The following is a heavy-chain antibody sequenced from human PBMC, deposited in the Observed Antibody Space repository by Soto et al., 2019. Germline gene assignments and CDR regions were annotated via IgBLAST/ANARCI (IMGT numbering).Heavy chain of an antibody. Sequence: SETLSLTCTVSGGSISSYYWSWIRQPPGKGLEWIGYIYYSGSTNYNPSLKSRVTISVDTSKNQFSLKLSSVTAADTAVYYCARSAGYYYYGMDVWGQGTTVTVSS. D-gene: IGHD2-15*01. CDR3: ARSAGYYYYGMDV. CDR1: GGSISSYY. J-gene: IGHJ6*02. V-gene: IGHV4-59*01. CDR2: IYYSGST.